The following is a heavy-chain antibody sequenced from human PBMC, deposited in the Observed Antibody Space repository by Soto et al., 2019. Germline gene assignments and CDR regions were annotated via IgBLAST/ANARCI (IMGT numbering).Heavy chain of an antibody. J-gene: IGHJ6*02. CDR1: GFTFSDYG. CDR3: ARGSLYCSSTSCSYGMDV. V-gene: IGHV3-33*01. Sequence: GGSLRLSCAASGFTFSDYGMHWVRQAPGEGLQWVAVVWFDGSNEHYADSVKGRFTISRDNSKNTLYLQMYSLRAGDTAVYYCARGSLYCSSTSCSYGMDVWGQGTTVTVSS. CDR2: VWFDGSNE. D-gene: IGHD2-15*01.